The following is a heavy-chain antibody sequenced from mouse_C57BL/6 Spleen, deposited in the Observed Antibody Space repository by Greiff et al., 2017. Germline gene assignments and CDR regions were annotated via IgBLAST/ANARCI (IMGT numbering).Heavy chain of an antibody. D-gene: IGHD2-4*01. J-gene: IGHJ2*01. CDR1: GYTFTSYG. Sequence: VQVVEPGPELVKPGASVKLSCKASGYTFTSYGINWVKQRPGQGLEWIGWIYPRAGSTKYNEKFKGKATLTVDTSSSTAYMELHSLTSEDSAVYFCARGGLGFDYWGQGTTLTVSS. CDR2: IYPRAGST. CDR3: ARGGLGFDY. V-gene: IGHV1-85*01.